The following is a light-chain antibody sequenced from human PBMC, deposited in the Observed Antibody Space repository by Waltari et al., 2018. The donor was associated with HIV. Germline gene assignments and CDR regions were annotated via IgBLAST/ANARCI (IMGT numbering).Light chain of an antibody. CDR3: EHYDRWPWG. Sequence: EVVMTKSPATLSVSPGERATLSCRASQSVSSHLAWYQHRPGQGPRRRLYGASPRATCIPARFSGGGSGTEFTLTISSLQSEDFALYYCEHYDRWPWGFGQGTKVEIK. J-gene: IGKJ1*01. V-gene: IGKV3-15*01. CDR2: GAS. CDR1: QSVSSH.